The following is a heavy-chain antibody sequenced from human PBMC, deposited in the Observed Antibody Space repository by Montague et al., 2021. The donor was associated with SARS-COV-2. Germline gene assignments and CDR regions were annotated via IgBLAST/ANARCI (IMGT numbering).Heavy chain of an antibody. J-gene: IGHJ6*03. CDR2: IYYSGST. CDR1: GGSISSGGYY. CDR3: ASTYGGNLGYYYYYMDV. D-gene: IGHD4-23*01. Sequence: TLSLTCTVSGGSISSGGYYRSWIRQHPGKGLEWIGYIYYSGSTYYNPSLKSRVTISVDMSKNQFSLKLSSVTAADTAVYYCASTYGGNLGYYYYYMDVWGKGTTVTVSS. V-gene: IGHV4-31*03.